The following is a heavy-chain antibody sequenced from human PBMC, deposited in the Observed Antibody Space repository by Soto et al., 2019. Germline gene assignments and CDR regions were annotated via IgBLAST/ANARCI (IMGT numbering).Heavy chain of an antibody. Sequence: EVQLVESGGGLVKPGGSLRLSCAASGFTFSSYSMNWVRLAPGKGLEWVSSISSSSSYIYYADSVKGRFTISRDNAKNSLYLQMNSLRAEDTAVYYCASMPREYSGYDLGYWGQGTLVTVSS. CDR1: GFTFSSYS. V-gene: IGHV3-21*01. CDR3: ASMPREYSGYDLGY. CDR2: ISSSSSYI. J-gene: IGHJ4*02. D-gene: IGHD5-12*01.